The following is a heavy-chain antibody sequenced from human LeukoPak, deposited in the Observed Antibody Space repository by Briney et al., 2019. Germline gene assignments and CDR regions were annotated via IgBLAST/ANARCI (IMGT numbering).Heavy chain of an antibody. CDR1: GFTFSTYW. Sequence: GGSLRLSCAASGFTFSTYWMSWVRQAPGKGLEWVSVIYSGGNTYYADSVKGRFTISRDNSKNTLYLQMNSLRAEDTAVYYCARVPRSGYYYHFDYWGQGTLVTVSS. CDR2: IYSGGNT. J-gene: IGHJ4*02. CDR3: ARVPRSGYYYHFDY. D-gene: IGHD3-22*01. V-gene: IGHV3-53*01.